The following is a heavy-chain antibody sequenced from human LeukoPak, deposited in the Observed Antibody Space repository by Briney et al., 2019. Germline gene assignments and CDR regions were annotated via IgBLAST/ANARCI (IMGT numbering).Heavy chain of an antibody. V-gene: IGHV2-5*02. J-gene: IGHJ4*02. D-gene: IGHD6-19*01. Sequence: SGPTLVNPTQTLTLTCTFSGFSLSTSGVGVGWIRQPPGKALEWLALIYWDDDKHYSPSLKSRLTITKDTSKNQVVLTMTNMDPVDTATYYCAQAEGYSSGWYYFDYWGQGTLVTVSS. CDR1: GFSLSTSGVG. CDR2: IYWDDDK. CDR3: AQAEGYSSGWYYFDY.